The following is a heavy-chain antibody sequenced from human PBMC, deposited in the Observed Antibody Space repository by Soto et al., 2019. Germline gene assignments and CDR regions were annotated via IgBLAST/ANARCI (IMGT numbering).Heavy chain of an antibody. CDR1: GGSISSYY. D-gene: IGHD1-1*01. J-gene: IGHJ6*03. V-gene: IGHV4-59*01. CDR2: IYYSGST. Sequence: SETLSLTCTVSGGSISSYYWSWIRQPPGKGLEWIGYIYYSGSTNYNPSLKSRVTISVDTSKNQFSLKLSSVTAADTAVYYCARQLVDLDDYYYMDVWGKGTTVTVSS. CDR3: ARQLVDLDDYYYMDV.